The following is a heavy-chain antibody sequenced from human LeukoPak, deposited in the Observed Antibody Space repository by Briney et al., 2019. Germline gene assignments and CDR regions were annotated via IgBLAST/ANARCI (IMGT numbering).Heavy chain of an antibody. CDR2: IKYSGST. D-gene: IGHD6-19*01. J-gene: IGHJ4*02. CDR3: ARVGVSSGWSLYYFDY. Sequence: SGTLSLTCAVYGGSFSDYYWSWIRQTPGEGLQWIGGIKYSGSTNYNPSLKSRVTISVDTSKNQFSLKLSSVTAADTAVYYCARVGVSSGWSLYYFDYWGQGTLVTVSS. CDR1: GGSFSDYY. V-gene: IGHV4-34*01.